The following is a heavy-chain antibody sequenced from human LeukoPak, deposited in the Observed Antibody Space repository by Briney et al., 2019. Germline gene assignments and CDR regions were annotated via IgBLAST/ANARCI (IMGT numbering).Heavy chain of an antibody. CDR1: GFTFSSYS. D-gene: IGHD2-2*02. Sequence: GGSLRLSCAASGFTFSSYSMNWVRQAPGKGLEWVSSISSSSSYIYYADSVKGRFTISRDNAKNSLYLQMNRLRAEDTAVYYCASSYCSSTSCYTGSYYWGQGTLVTVSS. CDR3: ASSYCSSTSCYTGSYY. J-gene: IGHJ4*02. V-gene: IGHV3-21*01. CDR2: ISSSSSYI.